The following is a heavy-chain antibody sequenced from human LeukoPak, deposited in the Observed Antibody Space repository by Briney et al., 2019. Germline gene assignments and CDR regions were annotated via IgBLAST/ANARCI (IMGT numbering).Heavy chain of an antibody. CDR2: ISSSSSTI. V-gene: IGHV3-48*02. CDR1: GFTFSSYS. Sequence: QPGGSLILSCAASGFTFSSYSMNWVRQAPGKGLEWVSYISSSSSTIYYADSVKGRFTISRDNAKNSLYLQMNSLRDEDTAVYYCAREPSKGYYYDSSGQPLNDAFDIWGQGTMVTVSS. CDR3: AREPSKGYYYDSSGQPLNDAFDI. J-gene: IGHJ3*02. D-gene: IGHD3-22*01.